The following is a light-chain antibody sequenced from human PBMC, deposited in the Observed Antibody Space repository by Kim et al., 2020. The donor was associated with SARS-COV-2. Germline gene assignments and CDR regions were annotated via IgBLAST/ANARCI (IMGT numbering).Light chain of an antibody. CDR2: DVV. Sequence: QSVLTQPASVSGSPGQSITISCTGTGRGIGDFEFVSWYQHHPNSAPKLILYDVVQRPSGISPRFSGSKSGSTASLTISGLQADDEGDYYCASYTTKKTYVFGIGTKVTVL. V-gene: IGLV2-14*03. J-gene: IGLJ1*01. CDR1: GRGIGDFEF. CDR3: ASYTTKKTYV.